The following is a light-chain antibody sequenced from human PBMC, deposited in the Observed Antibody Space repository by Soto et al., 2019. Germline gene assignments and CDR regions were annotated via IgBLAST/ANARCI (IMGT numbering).Light chain of an antibody. CDR2: KAS. CDR1: QSVSSW. V-gene: IGKV1-5*03. Sequence: DIQMTQSPSTLSASVGDRVTITCRASQSVSSWLAWFQQKPGKVPKLLIYKASILESGVPSRFSGSGSGTEFTLTISSLQPDDFASYYCQQYNSYPWTFGQGTKVEIK. J-gene: IGKJ1*01. CDR3: QQYNSYPWT.